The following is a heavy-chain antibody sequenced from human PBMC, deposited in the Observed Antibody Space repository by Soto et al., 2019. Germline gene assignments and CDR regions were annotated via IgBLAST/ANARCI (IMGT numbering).Heavy chain of an antibody. D-gene: IGHD3-22*01. Sequence: SETLSLTCSVSGGSITSGFWSWIRHHPGKGLEYIGNVYYSGTTYYNPSLKSRVTMSVDTSKNQFSLKLSSVTAAYTAVYYCARDSGCYYWFDSWGQGTLVTVSS. CDR2: VYYSGTT. CDR1: GGSITSGF. CDR3: ARDSGCYYWFDS. V-gene: IGHV4-31*03. J-gene: IGHJ5*01.